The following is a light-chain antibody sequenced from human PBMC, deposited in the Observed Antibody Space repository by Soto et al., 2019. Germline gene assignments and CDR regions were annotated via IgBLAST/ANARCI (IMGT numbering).Light chain of an antibody. Sequence: EVGLTQSPGTLSLSPGERATLSCWASQSVSRSYLAWYQQKPGQAPRLLIYIASSRATGIPGTYSGSGSGTDFTLTICSLEPEDFAMYYCQQYGSSPYTFGQGTKLEIK. V-gene: IGKV3-20*01. CDR2: IAS. CDR3: QQYGSSPYT. CDR1: QSVSRSY. J-gene: IGKJ2*01.